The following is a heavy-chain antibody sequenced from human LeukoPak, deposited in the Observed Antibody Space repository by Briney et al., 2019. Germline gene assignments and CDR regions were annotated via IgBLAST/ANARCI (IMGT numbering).Heavy chain of an antibody. CDR1: GGSISSGGYS. D-gene: IGHD6-13*01. CDR3: ARAAISGSSSWYSWFDP. CDR2: IYHSGST. Sequence: SETLSLTCAVSGGSISSGGYSWSWIRQPPGKGLEWIGYIYHSGSTYYNPSLQSRVTISVDRSKNQFSLKLSSVTAADTAVYYCARAAISGSSSWYSWFDPWGQGTLVTVSS. V-gene: IGHV4-30-2*01. J-gene: IGHJ5*02.